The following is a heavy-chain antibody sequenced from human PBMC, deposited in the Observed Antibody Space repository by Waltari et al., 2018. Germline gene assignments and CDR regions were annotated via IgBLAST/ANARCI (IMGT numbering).Heavy chain of an antibody. CDR1: GGSLISSSYY. Sequence: QLQLQESGPGLVKPSETLSLTCTVSGGSLISSSYYWGWIRQPPGKGLEWSGSIHYSGSTDYNPSLKSRVTISVDTSKNPFSVELRSVTAADTAVYYCARGASSGWSRGLYFQHWGQGTLVTVSS. J-gene: IGHJ1*01. D-gene: IGHD6-19*01. V-gene: IGHV4-39*07. CDR2: IHYSGST. CDR3: ARGASSGWSRGLYFQH.